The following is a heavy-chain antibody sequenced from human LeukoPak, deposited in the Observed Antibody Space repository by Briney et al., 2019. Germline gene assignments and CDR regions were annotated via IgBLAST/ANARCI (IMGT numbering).Heavy chain of an antibody. D-gene: IGHD5-12*01. Sequence: RWASVKVSCKASGYTFTSYAMNWVRQAPGQGLEWMGWINTNTGNPTYAQGFTGRFVFSLDTSVSTAYLQISSLKAEDTAVYYCARPWDIAYSGGCGYWGKGTTVTVSS. CDR2: INTNTGNP. J-gene: IGHJ6*04. V-gene: IGHV7-4-1*02. CDR1: GYTFTSYA. CDR3: ARPWDIAYSGGCGY.